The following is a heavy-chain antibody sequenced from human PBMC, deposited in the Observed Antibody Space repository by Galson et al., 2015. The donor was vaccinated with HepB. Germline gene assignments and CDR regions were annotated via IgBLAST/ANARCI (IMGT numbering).Heavy chain of an antibody. CDR1: GASISSTHW. Sequence: LTCAVSGASISSTHWWSWVRQPPGKGLEWIGEIYHSGSTNYNPSLKSRVTISVDKSKNQFSLKLTSMTAADTAVYYCARAKRRYDTDGDVWGKGTTVTVSS. D-gene: IGHD3-16*02. CDR3: ARAKRRYDTDGDV. V-gene: IGHV4-4*02. J-gene: IGHJ6*04. CDR2: IYHSGST.